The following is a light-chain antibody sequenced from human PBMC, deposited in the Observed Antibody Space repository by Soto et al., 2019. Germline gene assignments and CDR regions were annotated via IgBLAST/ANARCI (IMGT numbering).Light chain of an antibody. J-gene: IGKJ5*01. Sequence: EISMTQFPAILSASPGGGATLSCRAAQDVTTNFAWYQLRRGQPPRLLIYDASNRATGIPARFSGSGSGTDFTLTISSLEPEDFAVYYCQQRSDWITFGQGTRLEVK. CDR2: DAS. CDR3: QQRSDWIT. CDR1: QDVTTN. V-gene: IGKV3D-11*01.